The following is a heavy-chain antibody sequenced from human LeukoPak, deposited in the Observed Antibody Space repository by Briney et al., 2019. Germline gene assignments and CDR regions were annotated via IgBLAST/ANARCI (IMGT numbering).Heavy chain of an antibody. D-gene: IGHD3-22*01. V-gene: IGHV1-8*01. CDR1: GYTFTSYD. Sequence: ASVTVSFKASGYTFTSYDINWVRQATGQGLEWMGWMNPNSGNTGYAQKFQGRVTMTRNTSISTVYMELSSLRSEDTAVYYCARGRGDYYVMHWFDPWGQGTLVTVSS. CDR2: MNPNSGNT. CDR3: ARGRGDYYVMHWFDP. J-gene: IGHJ5*02.